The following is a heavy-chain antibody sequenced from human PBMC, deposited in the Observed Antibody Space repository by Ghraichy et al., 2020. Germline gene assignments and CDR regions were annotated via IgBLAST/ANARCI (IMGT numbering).Heavy chain of an antibody. CDR3: ARGTFDYSREDHGGAFDY. D-gene: IGHD4-11*01. V-gene: IGHV3-48*03. CDR2: ISGRGDTM. Sequence: GGSLILSCAPSGFTFGSYEMNWVRQAPGRGLEWVSYISGRGDTMYYADSVKGRFAVTRNNVKNSLLLQMNSLRAEDTGIYYCARGTFDYSREDHGGAFDYWGQGTLVTVSS. CDR1: GFTFGSYE. J-gene: IGHJ4*02.